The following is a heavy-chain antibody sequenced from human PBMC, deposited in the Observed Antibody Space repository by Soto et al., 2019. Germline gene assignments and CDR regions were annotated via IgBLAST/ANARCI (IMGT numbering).Heavy chain of an antibody. Sequence: EVQLVESGGGLVQPGGSLTLSCAASGFTFTSQWMTWVRQAPGQGLEWVATIKQDGIEKTDLDSVKGRFTIARDNVKNSLFLQMNSLRAEDTAMYYCGRDPMLGGTVADYWGQGTLVTVSS. CDR1: GFTFTSQW. CDR2: IKQDGIEK. J-gene: IGHJ4*02. CDR3: GRDPMLGGTVADY. D-gene: IGHD2-8*01. V-gene: IGHV3-7*03.